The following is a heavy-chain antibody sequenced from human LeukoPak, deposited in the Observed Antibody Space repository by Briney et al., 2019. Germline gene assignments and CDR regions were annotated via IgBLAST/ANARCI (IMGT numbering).Heavy chain of an antibody. J-gene: IGHJ4*02. D-gene: IGHD4-17*01. CDR2: IKEDGSEK. CDR1: GFTFSNYW. Sequence: PGGSLRLSCAASGFTFSNYWMSWVRQAPGKGLEWVANIKEDGSEKYYVDSVKGRFTISRDNAKNSLYLQMNSLRAEDTAVFYCARDDTVTTRVGFIDSGQGTLVTVSS. V-gene: IGHV3-7*01. CDR3: ARDDTVTTRVGFID.